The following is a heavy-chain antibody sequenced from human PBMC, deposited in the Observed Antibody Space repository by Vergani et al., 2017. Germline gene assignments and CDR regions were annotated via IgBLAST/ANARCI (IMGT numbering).Heavy chain of an antibody. V-gene: IGHV1-46*03. J-gene: IGHJ4*02. D-gene: IGHD3-9*01. CDR3: ARGDYGILTGYRY. CDR2: INPSVGHT. CDR1: GYTFSTYY. Sequence: QVQVVQSGAEVKKSGASVKVSCKTPGYTFSTYYMHWVRQAPGQGLEWMGIINPSVGHTNYAQKFQGRVTMTRDTSTSTVYMGLSRLRSEYTAIYYCARGDYGILTGYRYWGQGTLVTVSA.